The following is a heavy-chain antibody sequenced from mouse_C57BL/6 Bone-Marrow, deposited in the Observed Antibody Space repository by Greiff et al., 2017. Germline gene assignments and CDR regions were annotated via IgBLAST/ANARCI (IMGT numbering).Heavy chain of an antibody. CDR3: TRAEDYYGYWYFDV. D-gene: IGHD1-1*01. V-gene: IGHV1-15*01. CDR2: IDPETGGT. CDR1: GYTFTDYE. Sequence: QVQLQQSGAELVRPGASVTLSCKASGYTFTDYEMHWVKQTPVHGLEWIGAIDPETGGTAYNQKFKGKAILTADKSSSTAYMELRSLTSEDSAVYYCTRAEDYYGYWYFDVWGTGTTVTVSS. J-gene: IGHJ1*03.